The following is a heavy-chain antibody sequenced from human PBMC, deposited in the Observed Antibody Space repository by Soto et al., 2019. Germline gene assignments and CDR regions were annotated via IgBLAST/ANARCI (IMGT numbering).Heavy chain of an antibody. Sequence: EVQLVESGGGLVKPGGSLRLSCVDSGFTFSSYSMNWVRQAPGKGLEWVSSISSTSSPIFYADSLKGRFTIFRDNAQSSLYLQMNSLRAEDTAVYYCVRGGRGYTRDDVFDIWGQGTMVSVSS. V-gene: IGHV3-21*06. CDR1: GFTFSSYS. CDR3: VRGGRGYTRDDVFDI. D-gene: IGHD2-2*02. CDR2: ISSTSSPI. J-gene: IGHJ3*02.